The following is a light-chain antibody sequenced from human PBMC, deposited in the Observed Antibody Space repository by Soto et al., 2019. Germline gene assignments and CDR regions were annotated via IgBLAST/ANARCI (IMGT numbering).Light chain of an antibody. Sequence: EIVLTQSPGTLSLSPGERATLSCRASQSVSSNYLAWFQQKPGQAPRFVIYGASSRAAVIPDRFSGSGSGTDFTLTISRLEPEYFAVYYCQHYGSSPLTFGGGTKVEIK. CDR3: QHYGSSPLT. CDR2: GAS. V-gene: IGKV3-20*01. J-gene: IGKJ4*01. CDR1: QSVSSNY.